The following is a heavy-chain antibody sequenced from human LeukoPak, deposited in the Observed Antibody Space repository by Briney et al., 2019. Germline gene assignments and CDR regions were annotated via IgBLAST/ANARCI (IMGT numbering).Heavy chain of an antibody. CDR1: GGSFSGYY. Sequence: SETLSLTCAVYGGSFSGYYWSRIRQPPGKGLEWIGEINHSGSTNYNPSLKSRVTISVDTSKNQFSLKLRSVTAADTAVYYCARDHQGTYFDFWSGSKANNYYYMDVWGKGTTVTVSS. CDR2: INHSGST. J-gene: IGHJ6*03. D-gene: IGHD3-3*01. V-gene: IGHV4-34*01. CDR3: ARDHQGTYFDFWSGSKANNYYYMDV.